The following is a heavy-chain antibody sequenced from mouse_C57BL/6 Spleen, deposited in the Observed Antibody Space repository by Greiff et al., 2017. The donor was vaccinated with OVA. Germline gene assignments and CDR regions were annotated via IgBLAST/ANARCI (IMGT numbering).Heavy chain of an antibody. CDR1: GYTFTSSG. D-gene: IGHD1-1*01. V-gene: IGHV1-81*01. CDR3: ARRDYYGSSYDY. Sequence: QVQLQQSGAELARPGASVKLSCKASGYTFTSSGISWVKQRTGQGLEWIGEIYPRSGNTYYNEKFKGKATLTADKSSSTAYMALRSLTAEDSAVYVCARRDYYGSSYDYWGQGTTLTVSS. CDR2: IYPRSGNT. J-gene: IGHJ2*01.